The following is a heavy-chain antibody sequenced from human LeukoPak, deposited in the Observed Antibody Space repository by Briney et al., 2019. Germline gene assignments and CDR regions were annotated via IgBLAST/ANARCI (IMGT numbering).Heavy chain of an antibody. CDR3: ARDYLTGYYPSPGFDY. V-gene: IGHV3-48*01. CDR2: ISSSSSTI. J-gene: IGHJ4*02. D-gene: IGHD3-9*01. CDR1: GFTFRSYS. Sequence: GGSLRLSCAASGFTFRSYSMNWVRQAPGEGLEWVSYISSSSSTIYYADSVKGRFTISRDNAKNSLYLQMNSLRAEDTAVYYCARDYLTGYYPSPGFDYWGQGTLVSVSS.